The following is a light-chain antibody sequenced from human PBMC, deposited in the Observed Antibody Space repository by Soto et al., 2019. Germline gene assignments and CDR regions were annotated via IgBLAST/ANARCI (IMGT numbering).Light chain of an antibody. CDR2: GAS. J-gene: IGKJ1*01. CDR1: LSVSSSF. Sequence: EIVLTQSPGTLSLSPGERATLSCRASLSVSSSFLAWYQQKPGQAPRLLIYGASSRATGIPDRFSGSGSGTDFTLTISRLEPEDFVVYYCQQYATSPRTFGQGTKVEIK. CDR3: QQYATSPRT. V-gene: IGKV3-20*01.